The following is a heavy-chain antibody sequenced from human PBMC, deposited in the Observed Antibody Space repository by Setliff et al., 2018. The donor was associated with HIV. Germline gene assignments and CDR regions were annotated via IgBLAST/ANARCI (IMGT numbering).Heavy chain of an antibody. V-gene: IGHV4-39*01. J-gene: IGHJ4*02. CDR2: VCYSGGT. D-gene: IGHD3-10*01. CDR1: GGSISPTNYC. CDR3: ASLYYISSWTSYFDS. Sequence: SETLSLTCIVSGGSISPTNYCWGWIRQTPGQGLEWIGTVCYSGGTYYNPSLMGRVTISIDTSKNQFSLNLSSVAAADTAVYRCASLYYISSWTSYFDSWGQGTLVTVSS.